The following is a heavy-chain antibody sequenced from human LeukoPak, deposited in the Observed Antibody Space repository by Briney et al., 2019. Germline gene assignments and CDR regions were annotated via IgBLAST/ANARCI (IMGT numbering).Heavy chain of an antibody. Sequence: PGRSLRLSCAASGFTFSNYGMHWVRQAPGKGLEWVSVISYDGNDKYYADSVKGRFAFSRDNSKNTLSLQMNSLRLEDTAVYYCARDLSYFGSGSYYYFDNWGQGTLVTVSS. V-gene: IGHV3-30*03. CDR2: ISYDGNDK. D-gene: IGHD3-10*01. CDR1: GFTFSNYG. CDR3: ARDLSYFGSGSYYYFDN. J-gene: IGHJ4*02.